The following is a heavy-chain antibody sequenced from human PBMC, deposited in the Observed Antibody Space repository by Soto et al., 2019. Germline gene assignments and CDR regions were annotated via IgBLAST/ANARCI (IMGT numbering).Heavy chain of an antibody. J-gene: IGHJ6*02. Sequence: SGPTLVNPTQTLTLTCTFSGFSLSTSGMCVSWIRQPPGKALEWLALIDWDDDKYYSTSLKTRLTISKDTSKNQVVLTMTNMELVDTAMYYCAGGIYDSSVYNYYYYNSGMDVWGQGPTVPVSS. CDR3: AGGIYDSSVYNYYYYNSGMDV. CDR2: IDWDDDK. D-gene: IGHD3-22*01. V-gene: IGHV2-70*01. CDR1: GFSLSTSGMC.